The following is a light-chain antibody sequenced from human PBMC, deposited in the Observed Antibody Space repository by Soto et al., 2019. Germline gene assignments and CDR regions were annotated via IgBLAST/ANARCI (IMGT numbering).Light chain of an antibody. Sequence: EIVLTQSPATLSLSPGERATLSCRASQSVSSYLAWYQQNPVQAPRLLIYDASNRATGIPARFSGSGSGTDFTLTISSLEPEDFALYYCQQRSNWPLLSCGGRPKVEIK. V-gene: IGKV3-11*01. CDR1: QSVSSY. J-gene: IGKJ4*01. CDR3: QQRSNWPLLS. CDR2: DAS.